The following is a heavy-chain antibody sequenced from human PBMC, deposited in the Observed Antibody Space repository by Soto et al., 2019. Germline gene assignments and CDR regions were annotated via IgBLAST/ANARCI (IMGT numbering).Heavy chain of an antibody. CDR2: TYYRSKWYN. V-gene: IGHV6-1*01. CDR3: AREDHYDILTGYYPHNAFDI. D-gene: IGHD3-9*01. Sequence: PSHTLSLTCAISGDSVSSNSAAWNLIRQSPSRGLEGLGRTYYRSKWYNDYSVSVKSRITINPDTSKNQFSLQLNSVTPEDTAVYYCAREDHYDILTGYYPHNAFDIWGEGTMVTVS. CDR1: GDSVSSNSAA. J-gene: IGHJ3*02.